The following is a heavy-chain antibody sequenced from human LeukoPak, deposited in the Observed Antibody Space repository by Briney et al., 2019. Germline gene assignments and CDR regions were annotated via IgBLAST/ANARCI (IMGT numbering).Heavy chain of an antibody. V-gene: IGHV4-4*07. CDR2: IYTSGST. CDR1: GDSISNYY. D-gene: IGHD3-3*01. J-gene: IGHJ4*02. Sequence: PSETLSLTCTVSGDSISNYYWSWIRQPAGKGLEWIGRIYTSGSTNYNPSLKSRVTISVDTSKNQFSLKLSSVTAADTAVYYCAREEVYDFWSGYIDLFDYWGQGTLVTVSS. CDR3: AREEVYDFWSGYIDLFDY.